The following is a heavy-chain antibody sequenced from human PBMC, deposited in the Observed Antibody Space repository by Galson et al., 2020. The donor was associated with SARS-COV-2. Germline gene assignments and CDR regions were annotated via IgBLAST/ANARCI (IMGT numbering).Heavy chain of an antibody. CDR1: GFTFTNYA. V-gene: IGHV3-30*04. Sequence: GGYLRLSCAASGFTFTNYAMHWVRQAPGKGLEWLTVISHDGKIQVYADSVKGRFTISRDNSGNMVFLQIVSLRPDDTALYYCTRDVSGGASDIWGQGTMVTVSS. CDR2: ISHDGKIQ. CDR3: TRDVSGGASDI. D-gene: IGHD1-26*01. J-gene: IGHJ3*02.